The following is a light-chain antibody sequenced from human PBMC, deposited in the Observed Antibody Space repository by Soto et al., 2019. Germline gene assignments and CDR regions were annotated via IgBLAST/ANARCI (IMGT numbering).Light chain of an antibody. CDR2: AAS. CDR1: QGISNY. CDR3: QKYDSAPWT. Sequence: DIQMTQSPSSLSAAVRDRVSITCRASQGISNYLAWYQQKPGKVPKLLIYAASTLQSGVPSRFSGSGSGTDFTLTISSLQPEDVATYYCQKYDSAPWTFGQGTKVEIK. V-gene: IGKV1-27*01. J-gene: IGKJ1*01.